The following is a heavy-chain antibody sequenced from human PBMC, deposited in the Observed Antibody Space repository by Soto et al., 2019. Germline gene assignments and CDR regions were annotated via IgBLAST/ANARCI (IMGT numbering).Heavy chain of an antibody. CDR2: IRSKANTYAP. CDR1: GFTFSGSA. J-gene: IGHJ2*01. D-gene: IGHD4-17*01. V-gene: IGHV3-73*01. Sequence: GGSLRLSCTASGFTFSGSAMHWVRQASGKGLEWVGRIRSKANTYAPAYSASVKGRFTISRDDSKNTAYLQMNSLKAEDTAVYYCARNSGHDYGDYAGNWYFDLCGRGTLVTVSS. CDR3: ARNSGHDYGDYAGNWYFDL.